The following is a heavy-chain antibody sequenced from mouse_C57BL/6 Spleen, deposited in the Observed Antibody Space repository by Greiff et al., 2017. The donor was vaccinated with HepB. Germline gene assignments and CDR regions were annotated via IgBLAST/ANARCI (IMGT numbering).Heavy chain of an antibody. Sequence: QVQLKQSGPELVKPGASVKISCKASGYAFSSSWMNWVKQRPGKGLEWIGRIYPGDGDTNYNGKFKGKATLTADKSSSTAYMQLSSLTSEDSAVYFCARSGYYGSSYEYFDVWGTGTTVTVSS. V-gene: IGHV1-82*01. D-gene: IGHD1-1*01. CDR2: IYPGDGDT. J-gene: IGHJ1*03. CDR3: ARSGYYGSSYEYFDV. CDR1: GYAFSSSW.